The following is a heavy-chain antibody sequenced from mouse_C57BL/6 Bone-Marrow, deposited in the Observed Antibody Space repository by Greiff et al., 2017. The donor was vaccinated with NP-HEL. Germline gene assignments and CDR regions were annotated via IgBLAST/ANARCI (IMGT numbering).Heavy chain of an antibody. J-gene: IGHJ3*01. D-gene: IGHD1-1*01. Sequence: VQLLQSGPELVKPGASVKISCKASGYAFSSSCMNWVKQRHGKGLEWIGRIYPGDGDTNYIRKFKGKATLTADKSYSTAYMQLSSLTSEDSAVYFCARSYYDSSYGFAYWGQGTLVTVSA. V-gene: IGHV1-82*01. CDR3: ARSYYDSSYGFAY. CDR1: GYAFSSSC. CDR2: IYPGDGDT.